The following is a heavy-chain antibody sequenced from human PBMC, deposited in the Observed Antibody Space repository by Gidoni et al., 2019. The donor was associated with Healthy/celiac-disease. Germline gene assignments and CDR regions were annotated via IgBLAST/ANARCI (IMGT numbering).Heavy chain of an antibody. D-gene: IGHD1-1*01. CDR3: ARGLERRFYYYGMDV. CDR2: INHSGST. V-gene: IGHV4-34*01. Sequence: QVQLQQWGAGLLKPSETLSLTCAVYGGSFSGYYWSWIRQPPGKGLEWIGEINHSGSTNYNPSLKSRVTISVDTSKNQFSLKLSSVTAADTAVYYCARGLERRFYYYGMDVWGQGTTVTVSS. J-gene: IGHJ6*02. CDR1: GGSFSGYY.